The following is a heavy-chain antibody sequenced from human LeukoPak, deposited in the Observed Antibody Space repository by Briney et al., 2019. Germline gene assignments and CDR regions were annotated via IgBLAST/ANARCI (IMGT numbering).Heavy chain of an antibody. Sequence: PGGSLRLSCTAFGFTFGDYGLSWFRQAPGKGLEWIGFIRSKKVFGGAIEYAASVKGRFTFSKDDSKSIAYLQMNDLRTDDTAVYYCTRDRWRLGFDYWGQGTLVTVSS. D-gene: IGHD2-21*02. CDR2: IRSKKVFGGAI. CDR3: TRDRWRLGFDY. CDR1: GFTFGDYG. J-gene: IGHJ4*02. V-gene: IGHV3-49*03.